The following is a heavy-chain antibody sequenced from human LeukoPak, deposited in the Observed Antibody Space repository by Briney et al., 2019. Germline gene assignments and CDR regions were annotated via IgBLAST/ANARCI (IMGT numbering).Heavy chain of an antibody. J-gene: IGHJ4*02. Sequence: PGGSLRLSCAASGFTFDNHGMSWVRQAPGKGLEWVSGINWNGGSTGYADSVKGRFTISRDNAKNSLYLQMNSLRAEDTALYYCAGSIVVPAAINSYYLDYWGQGTLVTVSS. CDR3: AGSIVVPAAINSYYLDY. CDR1: GFTFDNHG. CDR2: INWNGGST. V-gene: IGHV3-20*04. D-gene: IGHD2-2*01.